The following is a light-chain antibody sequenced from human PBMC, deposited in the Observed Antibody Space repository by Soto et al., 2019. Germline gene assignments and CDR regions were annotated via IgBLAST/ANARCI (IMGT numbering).Light chain of an antibody. CDR2: GAS. Sequence: EIVLPPSPATLSVSPGERVTLSGRASQSVDISLAWYQQKPGQAPRLLIYGASTRATGIPARFSGSGSGTDFTLTISSLEPEELAVDYGQQRSNWPWTCGQGTKVEIK. CDR1: QSVDIS. CDR3: QQRSNWPWT. J-gene: IGKJ1*01. V-gene: IGKV3-11*01.